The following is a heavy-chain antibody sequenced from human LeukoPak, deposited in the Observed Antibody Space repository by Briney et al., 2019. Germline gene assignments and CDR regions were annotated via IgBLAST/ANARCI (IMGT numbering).Heavy chain of an antibody. CDR3: AKLVGTFSVDY. CDR1: GFTFSSYG. CDR2: ISGSGGST. Sequence: QSGGSLSLSCAASGFTFSSYGMSWVRQARGKGLEWVSAISGSGGSTYYADSVKGRFTISRDNSKNTLYLQMNSLRAEDTAVYYCAKLVGTFSVDYWGQGTLVTVSS. D-gene: IGHD4-23*01. V-gene: IGHV3-23*01. J-gene: IGHJ4*02.